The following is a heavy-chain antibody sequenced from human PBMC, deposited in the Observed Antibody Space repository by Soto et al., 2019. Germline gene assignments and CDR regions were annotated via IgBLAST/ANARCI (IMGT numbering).Heavy chain of an antibody. D-gene: IGHD5-12*01. J-gene: IGHJ6*03. Sequence: GGSLRLSCAASGFTFSSYAMSWVRQAPGKGLEWVSAISGSGGSTYYADSVKGGFTISRDNSKNTLYLQMNSLRAEEAAVYYCAKGVPPLRRVATYYYYYYYMDVWGKGTTVTVSS. CDR2: ISGSGGST. V-gene: IGHV3-23*01. CDR3: AKGVPPLRRVATYYYYYYYMDV. CDR1: GFTFSSYA.